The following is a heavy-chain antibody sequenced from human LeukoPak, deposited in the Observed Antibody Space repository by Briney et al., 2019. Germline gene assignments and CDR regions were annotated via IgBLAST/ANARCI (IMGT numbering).Heavy chain of an antibody. Sequence: ASVKVSCKASGYTFTGYYMHWVRQAPGQGLEWMGWINPNSGGTNYAQKFQGGVTMTRDTSISTAYMELSRLRSDDTAVYYCARPAIFDWCPNPPNYYYYYMDVWGKGTTVTVSS. J-gene: IGHJ6*03. CDR2: INPNSGGT. D-gene: IGHD3-9*01. V-gene: IGHV1-2*02. CDR1: GYTFTGYY. CDR3: ARPAIFDWCPNPPNYYYYYMDV.